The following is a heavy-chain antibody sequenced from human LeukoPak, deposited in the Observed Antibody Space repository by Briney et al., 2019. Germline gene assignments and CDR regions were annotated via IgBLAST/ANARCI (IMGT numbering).Heavy chain of an antibody. CDR3: ARGDSYGYDYFDC. D-gene: IGHD5-18*01. Sequence: SEALSLTCSVSGGSISGYYWSWIRQPPGKGLEWIGYIFSSGSTNYTPPLKSRVTISVDTSKNQFSLRLSSVTPADTAVYYCARGDSYGYDYFDCWDQGTLVTASA. V-gene: IGHV4-59*01. CDR2: IFSSGST. J-gene: IGHJ4*02. CDR1: GGSISGYY.